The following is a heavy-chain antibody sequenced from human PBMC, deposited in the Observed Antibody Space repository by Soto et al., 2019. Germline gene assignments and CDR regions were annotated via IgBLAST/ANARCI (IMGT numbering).Heavy chain of an antibody. CDR2: ISSSGSTI. CDR3: ARDPDSSGWYNWFDP. V-gene: IGHV3-48*01. Sequence: PGGSLRLSCAASGFIFSSDWMHWVRQAPGKGLEWVSYISSSGSTIYYADSVKGRFTISRDNAKNSLYLQMNSLRAEDTAVYYCARDPDSSGWYNWFDPWGQGTLVTVSS. D-gene: IGHD6-19*01. J-gene: IGHJ5*02. CDR1: GFIFSSDW.